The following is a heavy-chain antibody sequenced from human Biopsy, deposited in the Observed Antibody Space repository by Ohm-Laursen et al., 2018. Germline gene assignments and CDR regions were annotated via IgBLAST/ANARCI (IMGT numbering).Heavy chain of an antibody. V-gene: IGHV3-9*01. D-gene: IGHD6-13*01. J-gene: IGHJ6*02. CDR1: GFTFDDYA. Sequence: SLRLSCAASGFTFDDYAMHWVRQVPGKGLGWVSGISWNSGSIGYADSVKGRFTISRDNAKNSLYLQMNSLRAEDTAVFYCVKDRGAAGTDYYYGMDVWGQGTTVTVSS. CDR3: VKDRGAAGTDYYYGMDV. CDR2: ISWNSGSI.